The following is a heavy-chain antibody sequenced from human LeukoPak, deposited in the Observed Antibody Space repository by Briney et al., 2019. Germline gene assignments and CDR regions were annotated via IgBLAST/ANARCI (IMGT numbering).Heavy chain of an antibody. D-gene: IGHD6-19*01. J-gene: IGHJ4*02. CDR2: ISSSGSTI. CDR1: GFTFSDYY. Sequence: GGSLRLSCAASGFTFSDYYMSWIRQAPGKGLEWVSYISSSGSTIYYADSVKGRFTISRDNAKNSLYLQMNSLRAEDTAVYYCARGGSSGWFSARQSDYWGQGTLVTVSS. CDR3: ARGGSSGWFSARQSDY. V-gene: IGHV3-11*01.